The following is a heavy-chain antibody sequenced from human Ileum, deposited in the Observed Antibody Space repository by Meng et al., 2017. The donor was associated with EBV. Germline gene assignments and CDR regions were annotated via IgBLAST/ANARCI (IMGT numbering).Heavy chain of an antibody. V-gene: IGHV4-34*01. CDR3: ASHPGGNSQYYSSGDDY. D-gene: IGHD3-22*01. CDR2: INHRGGA. CDR1: GGSFSGYY. J-gene: IGHJ4*02. Sequence: VQLPQWGAGLLTPSETLSLTCAVYGGSFSGYYWSWIRQPPGKGLEWIGEINHRGGAFYNPSLKSRVTMSIDTSKNQFSLKLNSVTAVDTAVYYCASHPGGNSQYYSSGDDYWGQGALVTVSS.